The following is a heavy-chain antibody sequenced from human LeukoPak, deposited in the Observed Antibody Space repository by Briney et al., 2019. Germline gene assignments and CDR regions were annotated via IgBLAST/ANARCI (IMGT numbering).Heavy chain of an antibody. V-gene: IGHV3-23*01. J-gene: IGHJ3*02. D-gene: IGHD2-15*01. Sequence: GGSLRLSCAASGFTFSDAWMSWVRQAPGKGLEWVSAISGSGGSTYYADSVKGRFTISRDNSKNTLYLQMNSLRAEDTAVYYCAKDRVVDATNDAFDIWGQGTMVTVSS. CDR1: GFTFSDAW. CDR3: AKDRVVDATNDAFDI. CDR2: ISGSGGST.